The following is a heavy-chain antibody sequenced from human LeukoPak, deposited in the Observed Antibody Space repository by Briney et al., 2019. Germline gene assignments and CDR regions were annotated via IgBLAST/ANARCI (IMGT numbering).Heavy chain of an antibody. J-gene: IGHJ4*02. D-gene: IGHD1-14*01. Sequence: GGSLRLSCAASGFTVSSNYMSCVRQAPGKGLEWVSSISSSSSSYIYYADSVRGRFTISRDNAKNSLYLQMNSLRAEDTAVYYCARGRNDHRFDYWGQGTLVTVSS. V-gene: IGHV3-21*01. CDR2: ISSSSSSYI. CDR3: ARGRNDHRFDY. CDR1: GFTVSSNY.